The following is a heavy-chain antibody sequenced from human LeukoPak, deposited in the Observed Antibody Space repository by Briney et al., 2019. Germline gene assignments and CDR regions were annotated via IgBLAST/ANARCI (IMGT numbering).Heavy chain of an antibody. Sequence: SETLSLTCAVYGGSFSGYHWSWIRQPPGKGLEWIGEINHSGTTDYNPSLKSRVTISVDTSKNQFSLKLSSVTAADTAVYYCARGWITFGGVITNWGQGTLVTVSS. D-gene: IGHD3-16*02. V-gene: IGHV4-34*01. CDR1: GGSFSGYH. CDR2: INHSGTT. CDR3: ARGWITFGGVITN. J-gene: IGHJ4*02.